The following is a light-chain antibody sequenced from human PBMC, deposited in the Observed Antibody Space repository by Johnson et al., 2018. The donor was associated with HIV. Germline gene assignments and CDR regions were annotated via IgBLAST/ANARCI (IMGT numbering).Light chain of an antibody. J-gene: IGLJ1*01. Sequence: QSVLTQPPSVSAAPGQKVTISCSGSSSNIGNNYVSWYQQLPGTAPKLLIYQTNKRPSGIPDRFSGSKSGTSATLGITGLQTGDEADYYCGTWDSSLSAGRAFGTGTKVTVL. CDR1: SSNIGNNY. CDR3: GTWDSSLSAGRA. CDR2: QTN. V-gene: IGLV1-51*02.